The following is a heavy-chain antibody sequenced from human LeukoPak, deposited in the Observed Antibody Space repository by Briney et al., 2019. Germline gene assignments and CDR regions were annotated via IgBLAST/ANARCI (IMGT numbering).Heavy chain of an antibody. CDR3: ARVLGYYDILTGYYRDYYYYMDV. Sequence: SETLSLTCTVSGGSISSYYWSWIRQPPGKGLEWIGYIYYSGSTNYNLSLKSRVTISVDTSKNQFSLKLSSVTAADTAVYYCARVLGYYDILTGYYRDYYYYMDVWGKGTTVTISS. CDR1: GGSISSYY. V-gene: IGHV4-59*01. J-gene: IGHJ6*03. CDR2: IYYSGST. D-gene: IGHD3-9*01.